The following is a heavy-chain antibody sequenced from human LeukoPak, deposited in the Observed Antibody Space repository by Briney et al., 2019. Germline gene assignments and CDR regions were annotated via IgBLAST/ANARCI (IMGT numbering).Heavy chain of an antibody. V-gene: IGHV1-24*01. CDR3: ARDVEMYYDSSAYGDY. CDR1: GYTLTKLS. J-gene: IGHJ4*02. CDR2: FDPEDGET. D-gene: IGHD3-22*01. Sequence: ASVKVSCKVSGYTLTKLSMHWVRQAPGKGLEWMGGFDPEDGETIYAQKFQGRVTMTEDTSTDTAYMELSSLRSDDTAIYYCARDVEMYYDSSAYGDYWGQGTLVTVSS.